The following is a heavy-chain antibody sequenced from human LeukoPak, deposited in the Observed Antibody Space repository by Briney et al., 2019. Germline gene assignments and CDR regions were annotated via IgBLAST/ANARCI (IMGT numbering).Heavy chain of an antibody. V-gene: IGHV3-73*01. Sequence: GGSLRLSCAASGFTFSGSAMHWVRQASGKGLEWVGRIRSKANSYATAYAASVKGRFTISRDDSKNTAYLQMNSLKTEDTAVYLCNRPPDSWGFGFGYWGQGTL. CDR3: NRPPDSWGFGFGY. CDR1: GFTFSGSA. J-gene: IGHJ4*01. CDR2: IRSKANSYAT. D-gene: IGHD1-26*01.